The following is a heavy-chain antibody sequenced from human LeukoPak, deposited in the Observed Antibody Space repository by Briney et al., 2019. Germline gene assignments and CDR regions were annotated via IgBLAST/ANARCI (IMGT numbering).Heavy chain of an antibody. CDR1: GDSINSLGL. D-gene: IGHD3-22*01. CDR3: AGLVGRYSSGLYYYYFDY. V-gene: IGHV4-4*02. J-gene: IGHJ4*02. Sequence: SETLSLTCTVSGDSINSLGLWSWVRQPPGKGLEWIGEMYLSGTTHSNPSVKSRVTISIDKSKNQFFLNLSSVTAADTAVYYCAGLVGRYSSGLYYYYFDYWGQGTLVTVSS. CDR2: MYLSGTT.